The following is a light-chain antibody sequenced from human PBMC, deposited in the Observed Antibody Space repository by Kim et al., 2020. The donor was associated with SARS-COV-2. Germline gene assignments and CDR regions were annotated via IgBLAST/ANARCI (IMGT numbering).Light chain of an antibody. Sequence: VALGQTVRITCQGHSLRSYYATWYQQKPGQAPILVSYGKNNRPSGIPDRFSGSSSGNTASLTITGTQAGDEADYYCNSRDSNDNVVFGGGTKLTVL. CDR1: SLRSYY. CDR2: GKN. CDR3: NSRDSNDNVV. V-gene: IGLV3-19*01. J-gene: IGLJ2*01.